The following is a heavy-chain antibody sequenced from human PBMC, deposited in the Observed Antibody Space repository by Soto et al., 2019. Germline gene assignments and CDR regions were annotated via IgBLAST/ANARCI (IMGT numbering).Heavy chain of an antibody. CDR3: ANVPRDQLPQYYYYYYMDV. Sequence: QVQLVESGGGVVQPGRSLRLSCAASGFTFSSYGMHWVRQAPGKGLEWVAVISYDGSNKYYADSVKGRFTISRDNSKNTLYLQMNSLRAEDTAVYYCANVPRDQLPQYYYYYYMDVWGKGTTVTVSS. D-gene: IGHD2-2*01. J-gene: IGHJ6*03. V-gene: IGHV3-30*18. CDR1: GFTFSSYG. CDR2: ISYDGSNK.